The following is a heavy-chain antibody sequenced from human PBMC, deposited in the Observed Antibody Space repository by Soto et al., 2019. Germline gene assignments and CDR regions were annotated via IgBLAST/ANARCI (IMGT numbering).Heavy chain of an antibody. CDR2: IIPILGIA. Sequence: QVQLVQSGAEVKKPGSSVKVSCKASGGTFSSYTISWVRQAPGQGLEWMGRIIPILGIAKYAQKFQGRVTITADKSTSTAYMELSSLRSEDTAVYYCARAGYSSSWYDYWGKGTLVTVSS. J-gene: IGHJ4*02. D-gene: IGHD6-13*01. CDR3: ARAGYSSSWYDY. V-gene: IGHV1-69*02. CDR1: GGTFSSYT.